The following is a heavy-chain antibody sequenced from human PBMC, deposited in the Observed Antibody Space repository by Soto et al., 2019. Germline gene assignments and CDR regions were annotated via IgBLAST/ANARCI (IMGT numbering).Heavy chain of an antibody. V-gene: IGHV3-74*01. J-gene: IGHJ6*02. CDR3: ARGRPYGMDV. CDR2: IDSDGSST. CDR1: GFTFGSYW. Sequence: HPGGSLRLSCAASGFTFGSYWVNWVRQAPGKGLVWVSRIDSDGSSTTYADSVKGRFTTSRDNAKNTLYLQTSSLRVEDTAVYYCARGRPYGMDVWGQGPTVTASS.